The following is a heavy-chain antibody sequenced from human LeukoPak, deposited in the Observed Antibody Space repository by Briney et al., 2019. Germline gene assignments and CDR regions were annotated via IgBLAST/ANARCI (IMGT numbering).Heavy chain of an antibody. Sequence: ASVKVFCKASGYTFTSYYMHWVRQAPGQGLEWMGLINPSGGSTSYAQKFQGRVTMTRDTSTSTVYMELTSLRSEDTAMYYCARAPPAGFRGYRYYFDYWGQGTLVTVSS. V-gene: IGHV1-46*01. CDR2: INPSGGST. CDR3: ARAPPAGFRGYRYYFDY. J-gene: IGHJ4*02. D-gene: IGHD6-25*01. CDR1: GYTFTSYY.